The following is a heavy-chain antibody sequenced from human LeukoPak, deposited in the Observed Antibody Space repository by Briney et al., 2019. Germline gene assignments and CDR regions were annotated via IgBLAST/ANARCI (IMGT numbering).Heavy chain of an antibody. CDR3: AKLDYDFWSGADY. CDR2: ISGSGGST. J-gene: IGHJ4*02. CDR1: GFTFSSYA. Sequence: GRSLRLSCAASGFTFSSYAMSWVRQAPGKGLEWVSAISGSGGSTYYADSVKGRFTISRDNSKNTLYLQMNSLRAEDTAVYYCAKLDYDFWSGADYWGQGTLVTVSS. D-gene: IGHD3-3*01. V-gene: IGHV3-23*01.